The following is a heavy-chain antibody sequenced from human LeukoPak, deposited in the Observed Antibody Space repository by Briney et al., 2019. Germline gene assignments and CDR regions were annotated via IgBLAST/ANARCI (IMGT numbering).Heavy chain of an antibody. CDR1: GFTFSNYG. J-gene: IGHJ1*01. CDR3: ARDSDGAEYFQH. CDR2: IWYDGSNK. Sequence: PGGSLRLSCAASGFTFSNYGMHWVRQAPGKGLEWVAVIWYDGSNKYYADSVKGRFTISRDNSKNTLYLQMNSLRAEDTAVYYCARDSDGAEYFQHWGQGTLVTVSS. V-gene: IGHV3-33*08.